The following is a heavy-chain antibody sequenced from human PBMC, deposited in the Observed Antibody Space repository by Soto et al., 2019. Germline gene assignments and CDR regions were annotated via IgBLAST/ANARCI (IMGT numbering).Heavy chain of an antibody. D-gene: IGHD6-13*01. J-gene: IGHJ4*02. CDR3: AGGSSWTRVDY. V-gene: IGHV3-23*01. Sequence: GGSLRLSCAASGFTFSTYAMSWVRQAPGKGLEWVSAISAGGGSTYYADSVKGRFTISRDSSKNTLYLQMNSLRAEDTAVYYCAGGSSWTRVDYWGQGALVTVSS. CDR2: ISAGGGST. CDR1: GFTFSTYA.